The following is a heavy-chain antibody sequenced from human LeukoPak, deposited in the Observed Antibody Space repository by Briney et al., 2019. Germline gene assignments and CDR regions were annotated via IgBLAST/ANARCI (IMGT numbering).Heavy chain of an antibody. CDR3: AGDNIENGDLDCLDK. CDR2: ISGSGNSI. D-gene: IGHD4-17*01. J-gene: IGHJ4*02. V-gene: IGHV3-48*03. Sequence: GGSLRLSCAASGFIFTNYEMNWARQAPGKGLEWVAYISGSGNSIYYADSMKGRFTISRDNAKNSLYLHMSSLRAEDTAVYYCAGDNIENGDLDCLDKWGQGTLVTVSS. CDR1: GFIFTNYE.